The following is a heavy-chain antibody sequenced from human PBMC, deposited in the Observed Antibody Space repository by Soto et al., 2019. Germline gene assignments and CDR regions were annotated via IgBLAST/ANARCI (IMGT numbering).Heavy chain of an antibody. CDR1: GFTFSSYG. D-gene: IGHD2-15*01. CDR3: AKKWWYPDY. V-gene: IGHV3-30*18. Sequence: QVQLVESGGGVVQPGRSLRLSCAASGFTFSSYGMHWVRQAPGKGLEWVAVISYGGSNKYYADSVKGRFTISRDNSKNTLYLQMNSLRAEDTAVYSCAKKWWYPDYWGQGTLVTVSS. J-gene: IGHJ4*02. CDR2: ISYGGSNK.